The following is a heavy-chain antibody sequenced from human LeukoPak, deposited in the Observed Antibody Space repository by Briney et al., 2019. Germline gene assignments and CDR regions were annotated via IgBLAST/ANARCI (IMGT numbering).Heavy chain of an antibody. CDR1: RFTFSSYG. Sequence: GGSLRLSCAASRFTFSSYGMHWVRQAPGKGLEWVAVISYDGSNKYYADSVKGRFTISRDNSKNTLYLQMNSLRAEDTAVYYCAKLSPAVAGTSSDYWGQGTLVTVSS. CDR3: AKLSPAVAGTSSDY. J-gene: IGHJ4*02. CDR2: ISYDGSNK. V-gene: IGHV3-30*18. D-gene: IGHD6-19*01.